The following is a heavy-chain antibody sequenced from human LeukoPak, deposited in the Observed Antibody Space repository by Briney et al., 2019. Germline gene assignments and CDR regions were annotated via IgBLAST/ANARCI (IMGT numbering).Heavy chain of an antibody. CDR3: AKDNGWQQLVNYFDY. CDR2: ISGSGGST. Sequence: GGSLRLSCAASGFAFSSYDMSWVRPAPGKGLEWVSAISGSGGSTYYADSVKGRFIISRDNSKNTLFLQMNSLRAEDTAVYYCAKDNGWQQLVNYFDYWGQGTLVTVSS. J-gene: IGHJ4*02. D-gene: IGHD6-13*01. CDR1: GFAFSSYD. V-gene: IGHV3-23*01.